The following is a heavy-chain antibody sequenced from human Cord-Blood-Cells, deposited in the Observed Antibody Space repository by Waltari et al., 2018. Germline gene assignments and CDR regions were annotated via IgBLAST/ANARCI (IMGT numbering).Heavy chain of an antibody. CDR2: INHSGNT. CDR3: ARGKGMVRGVDY. Sequence: VQLQQRGAGLLKPSEGLSLICAVYGGSFRGYYWSWIRQPPGKGLEWIGEINHSGNTNYNPSLKSRVTISVDTSKNQFSLKLSSVAAADTAVYYCARGKGMVRGVDYWGQGTLVTVSS. D-gene: IGHD3-10*01. CDR1: GGSFRGYY. V-gene: IGHV4-34*01. J-gene: IGHJ4*02.